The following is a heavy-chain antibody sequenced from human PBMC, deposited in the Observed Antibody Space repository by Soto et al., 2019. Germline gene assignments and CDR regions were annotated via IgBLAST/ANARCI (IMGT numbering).Heavy chain of an antibody. CDR3: ARSASSSTWGFDP. CDR1: GGSFSVYY. Sequence: SETLSLTCAVYGGSFSVYYWTWIRQPPGKGLEWIGEINHSGSTNYNPSLKSRVTISIDTSKNQFSLRLNSVTAADTAVYYCARSASSSTWGFDPWGQGTLVTVSP. V-gene: IGHV4-34*01. J-gene: IGHJ5*02. CDR2: INHSGST. D-gene: IGHD6-13*01.